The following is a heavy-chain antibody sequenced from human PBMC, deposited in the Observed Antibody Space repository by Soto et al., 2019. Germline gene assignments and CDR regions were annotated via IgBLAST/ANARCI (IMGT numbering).Heavy chain of an antibody. CDR1: GGSLSSSNW. D-gene: IGHD4-17*01. J-gene: IGHJ5*02. Sequence: SSETLSLTCAVPGGSLSSSNWWSRVRQPPGKGLEWIGEIYHSGSINYNPSLKSRVTISVDKSKNHFSLKLSSVTAADTAVYYCARAYDYDDSKWFDPWGQGTLVTVS. CDR2: IYHSGSI. CDR3: ARAYDYDDSKWFDP. V-gene: IGHV4-4*02.